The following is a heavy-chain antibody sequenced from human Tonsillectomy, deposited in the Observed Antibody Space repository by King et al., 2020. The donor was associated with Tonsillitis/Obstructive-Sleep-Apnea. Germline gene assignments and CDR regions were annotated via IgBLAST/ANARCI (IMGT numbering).Heavy chain of an antibody. CDR1: GFSLSNTRMG. J-gene: IGHJ6*03. D-gene: IGHD5-18*01. V-gene: IGHV2-26*01. CDR2: IFSNDEK. CDR3: ARIADTAMASYYYYYCMDV. Sequence: QVTLKESGPVLVKPPETLTLTCTVSGFSLSNTRMGVSWIRQPPGKALEWLAHIFSNDEKSYSTSLKSRLTISKDTSKSQVVLTMTNSDPVDTATYYCARIADTAMASYYYYYCMDVWGKGTTVTVSS.